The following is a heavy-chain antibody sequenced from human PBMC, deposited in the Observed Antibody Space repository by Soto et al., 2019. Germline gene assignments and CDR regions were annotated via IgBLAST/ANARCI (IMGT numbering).Heavy chain of an antibody. V-gene: IGHV5-51*01. CDR1: GYSFTSYW. J-gene: IGHJ4*02. D-gene: IGHD3-22*01. Sequence: PXESLKLSCKGSGYSFTSYWIGWVRQMPGKGLEWMGIIYPGDSDTRYSPSFQGQVTISADKSISTAYLQWSSLKASDTAMYYCARHYYYDSSGYSPSYFDYWGQGSLVTVSS. CDR2: IYPGDSDT. CDR3: ARHYYYDSSGYSPSYFDY.